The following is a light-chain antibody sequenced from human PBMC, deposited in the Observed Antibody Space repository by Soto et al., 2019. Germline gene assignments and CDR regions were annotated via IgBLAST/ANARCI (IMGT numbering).Light chain of an antibody. V-gene: IGLV2-23*01. CDR1: SSDVGTYNL. J-gene: IGLJ1*01. CDR2: EGS. Sequence: QSVLTQPASVSGSPGQSITISCTGTSSDVGTYNLVSWYQQHPGKAPKLIIYEGSKRPSGVSTRFSGSKAGNTASLTISGLQAEDEADYYCCSYASGSTPLYVXGTGTKVTVL. CDR3: CSYASGSTPLYV.